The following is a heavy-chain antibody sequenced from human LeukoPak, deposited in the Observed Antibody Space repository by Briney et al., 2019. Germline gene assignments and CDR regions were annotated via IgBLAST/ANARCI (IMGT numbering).Heavy chain of an antibody. D-gene: IGHD2-2*01. CDR3: AGRYCSSASCYGGDYYFDY. J-gene: IGHJ4*02. CDR2: IKGDGSST. V-gene: IGHV3-74*01. CDR1: GFTFSSYW. Sequence: GGSLRLSCEASGFTFSSYWMHWVRQAPGKGLVWVSRIKGDGSSTNYAESVKGRFTISRDNAKNTLYLQMNSLRVEDTAVYYCAGRYCSSASCYGGDYYFDYWGQGTLVTVSS.